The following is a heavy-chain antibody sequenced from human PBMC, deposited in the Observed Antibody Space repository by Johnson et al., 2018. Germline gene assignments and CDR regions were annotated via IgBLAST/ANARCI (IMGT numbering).Heavy chain of an antibody. CDR3: ARSPGWRWARDALDI. V-gene: IGHV4-34*01. CDR2: INHSGST. J-gene: IGHJ3*02. D-gene: IGHD6-19*01. CDR1: GGSFSGYY. Sequence: QVQLRQWGAGLLKPSETLSLTCAVYGGSFSGYYWSWLRQPPGKGLEWIGEINHSGSTNYNPSLKSRVTISVDTSKNQFSLKLSSVTAADTAVYYCARSPGWRWARDALDIWGQGTMVTVSS.